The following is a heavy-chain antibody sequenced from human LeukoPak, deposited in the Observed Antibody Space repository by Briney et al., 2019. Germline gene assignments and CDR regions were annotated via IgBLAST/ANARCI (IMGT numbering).Heavy chain of an antibody. D-gene: IGHD2-21*02. Sequence: GSLRPSCAASGFSVSTKYMSWVRQAPGKGLEWVSSIWSGGNTYYADSVKGRFTISRDNFKNTVYLQMNSLRAEDTAVYYCASATYCGGDCYAFFDDWGQGTLVTVSS. CDR2: IWSGGNT. CDR1: GFSVSTKY. V-gene: IGHV3-66*02. CDR3: ASATYCGGDCYAFFDD. J-gene: IGHJ4*02.